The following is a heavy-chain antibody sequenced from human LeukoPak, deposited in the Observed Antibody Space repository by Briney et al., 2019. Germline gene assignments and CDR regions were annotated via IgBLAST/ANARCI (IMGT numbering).Heavy chain of an antibody. CDR1: GGSFSGYY. CDR2: INHSGST. CDR3: SRATGRRDYYYGLDP. D-gene: IGHD3-22*01. J-gene: IGHJ5*02. V-gene: IGHV4-34*01. Sequence: PSETLSLTCAVYGGSFSGYYWSWIRQPPGKGLEWIGEINHSGSTNYNPSLKSRVTISVDTSKNQFSLKLSSVTAADTAVYYCSRATGRRDYYYGLDPWGQGTLVTVS.